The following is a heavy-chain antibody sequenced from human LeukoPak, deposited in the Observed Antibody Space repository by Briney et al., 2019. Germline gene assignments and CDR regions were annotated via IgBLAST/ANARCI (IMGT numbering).Heavy chain of an antibody. Sequence: GGSLRLSCAASGFPFDTYAMTWVRQSPEKGLEWVSLITGRGDNTYYADCMKGRFTISRYNSKNTVYLQMNSLRVDDTAVYYCAKRNGSHFDYWGQGTLVTVSS. D-gene: IGHD3-10*01. V-gene: IGHV3-23*01. CDR2: ITGRGDNT. CDR3: AKRNGSHFDY. CDR1: GFPFDTYA. J-gene: IGHJ4*02.